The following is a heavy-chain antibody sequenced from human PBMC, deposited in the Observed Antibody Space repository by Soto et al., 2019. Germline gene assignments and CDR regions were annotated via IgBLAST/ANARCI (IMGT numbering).Heavy chain of an antibody. J-gene: IGHJ4*02. Sequence: QVQLQESGPGLVKPSQTLSLTCTVSGGSISSGGYYWSWIRQHPGKGLEWIGYIYYSGSTYYNPSLKSRGTISVDTSKNQFSLKLNSVTAADTAVYYCARSTRYNYDYLDYWGQGTLVTVSS. V-gene: IGHV4-31*03. CDR3: ARSTRYNYDYLDY. CDR2: IYYSGST. CDR1: GGSISSGGYY. D-gene: IGHD1-1*01.